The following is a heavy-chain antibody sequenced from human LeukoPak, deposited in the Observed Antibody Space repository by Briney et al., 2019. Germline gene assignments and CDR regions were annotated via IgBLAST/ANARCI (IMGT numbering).Heavy chain of an antibody. V-gene: IGHV4-59*01. CDR2: IYYSGST. Sequence: SETLPLTCTVSGGSISSYYCSWIRQPPGKGLEWIGYIYYSGSTNYNPSLKSRVTISVDTSKNQFSLKLSSVTAADTAVYYCARKPAAAGSFDYWGQGTLVTVSS. CDR1: GGSISSYY. CDR3: ARKPAAAGSFDY. J-gene: IGHJ4*02. D-gene: IGHD6-13*01.